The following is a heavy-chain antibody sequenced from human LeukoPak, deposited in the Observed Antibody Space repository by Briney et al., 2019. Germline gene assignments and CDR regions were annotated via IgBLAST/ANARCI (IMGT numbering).Heavy chain of an antibody. D-gene: IGHD1-7*01. J-gene: IGHJ5*02. V-gene: IGHV4-34*01. CDR2: INHSGST. CDR3: ARNNWNYHARRRNWFDP. Sequence: SETLSLTCAVYGGSFCGYYWSWIRQPPGKGLEWIGEINHSGSTNYNPSLKSRVTISVDTSKNQFSLKLSSVTAADTAVYYCARNNWNYHARRRNWFDPWGQGTLVTVSS. CDR1: GGSFCGYY.